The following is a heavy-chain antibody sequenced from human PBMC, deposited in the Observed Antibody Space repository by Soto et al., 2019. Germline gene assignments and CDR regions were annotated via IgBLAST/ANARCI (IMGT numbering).Heavy chain of an antibody. V-gene: IGHV3-64*01. J-gene: IGHJ6*03. D-gene: IGHD2-2*01. CDR2: ISSNGVGT. CDR3: ARRASTDFYYMDV. CDR1: GFTLSGYA. Sequence: EVQLAESGGGLAQPGGSLRLSCAASGFTLSGYAMDWVRQAPGKGLEYVSGISSNGVGTYYANSVQGRFTISRDNSKNTVYLQMGSLRPEDMAVYYCARRASTDFYYMDVWGKGTTVTVSS.